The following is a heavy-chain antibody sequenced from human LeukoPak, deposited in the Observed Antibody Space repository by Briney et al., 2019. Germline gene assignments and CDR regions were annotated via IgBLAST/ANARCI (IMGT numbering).Heavy chain of an antibody. Sequence: SSETLSLTCTVSGYSISSNYYWGWIRQPPGKGLEWIGSIYHSGSTYYNPSLKSRVTILIDTSKNQFSLKLSSVTAADTAVYYCAKRGNWGFFDYWGQGTLVTVSS. D-gene: IGHD7-27*01. CDR2: IYHSGST. CDR3: AKRGNWGFFDY. J-gene: IGHJ4*02. CDR1: GYSISSNYY. V-gene: IGHV4-38-2*02.